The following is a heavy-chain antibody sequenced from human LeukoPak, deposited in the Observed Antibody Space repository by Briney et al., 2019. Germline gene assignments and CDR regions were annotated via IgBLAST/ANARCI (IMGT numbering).Heavy chain of an antibody. CDR3: ARVGVLNPRWFDP. J-gene: IGHJ5*02. D-gene: IGHD2-8*01. Sequence: ASVKVSCKASGYTFTSYGISWVRQAPGQGLEWMGWISAYNGNTNYAQKFQGRVTITADESTSTAYMELSSLRSEDTAVYYCARVGVLNPRWFDPWGQGTLVTVSS. CDR1: GYTFTSYG. CDR2: ISAYNGNT. V-gene: IGHV1-18*01.